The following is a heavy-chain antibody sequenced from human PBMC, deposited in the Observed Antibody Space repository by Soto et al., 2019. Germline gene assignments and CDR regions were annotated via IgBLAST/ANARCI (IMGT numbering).Heavy chain of an antibody. D-gene: IGHD3-16*01. Sequence: QVQLQESGPGLVKPSETLSLNCTVSGGPISSYYWSWIRQSPGKGLEWIGYIYYSGRTNYNPSRQSRVTISVDTSKTPFSLEWSSVTAADMAVYYCARGIIGWPPRLDYWGHGTLVTVSS. CDR2: IYYSGRT. CDR3: ARGIIGWPPRLDY. CDR1: GGPISSYY. J-gene: IGHJ4*01. V-gene: IGHV4-59*01.